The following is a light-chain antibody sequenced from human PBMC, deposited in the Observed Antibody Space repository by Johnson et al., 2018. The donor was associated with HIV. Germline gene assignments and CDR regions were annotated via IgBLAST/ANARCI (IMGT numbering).Light chain of an antibody. J-gene: IGLJ1*01. CDR2: DNN. Sequence: QSVLTQPPSVSAAPGQKVTISCSGSSSNIGNNYVSWYQQVPGTAPKLLIYDNNKRPSGIPDRFSGSKSGTSATLGITGLQTGDEAYYYCGTWDSSLSAVFGTGTKVTVL. V-gene: IGLV1-51*01. CDR1: SSNIGNNY. CDR3: GTWDSSLSAV.